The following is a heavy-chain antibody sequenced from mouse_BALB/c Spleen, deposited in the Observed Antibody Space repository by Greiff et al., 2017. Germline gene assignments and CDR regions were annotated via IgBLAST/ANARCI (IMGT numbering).Heavy chain of an antibody. J-gene: IGHJ3*01. V-gene: IGHV14-4*02. CDR3: NAIYYGNYPFAY. CDR2: IDPENGDT. CDR1: GFNIKDYY. Sequence: EVQLQESGAELVRSGASVKLSCTASGFNIKDYYMHWVKQRPEQGLEWIGWIDPENGDTEYAPKFQGKATMTADTSSNTAYLQLSSLTSEDTAVYYCNAIYYGNYPFAYWGQGTLVTVSA. D-gene: IGHD2-1*01.